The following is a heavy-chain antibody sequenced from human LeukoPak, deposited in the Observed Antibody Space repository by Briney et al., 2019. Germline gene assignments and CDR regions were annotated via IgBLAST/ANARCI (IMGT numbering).Heavy chain of an antibody. CDR2: INHSGST. J-gene: IGHJ3*02. CDR1: GGSFIDYY. Sequence: SETLSLTCAVYGGSFIDYYWSWIRQPPGKGLEWIGEINHSGSTNYNPSLKSRVTISVDTSKNQFSLKLSSVTAADTAVYYCARGVRVTMIVDANDAFDIWGQGTMVTVSS. V-gene: IGHV4-34*01. CDR3: ARGVRVTMIVDANDAFDI. D-gene: IGHD3-22*01.